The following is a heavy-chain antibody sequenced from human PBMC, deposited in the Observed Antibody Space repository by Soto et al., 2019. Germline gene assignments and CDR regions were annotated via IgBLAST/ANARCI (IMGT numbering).Heavy chain of an antibody. V-gene: IGHV3-30-3*01. CDR3: ARDRSGSYAY. Sequence: QVQLVESGGGVVQPGRSLRLSCAASGFTFSSYAMHWVRQAPGKGLEWVAVISYDGSNKYYADSVKGRFTISRDNSKNTLYLQMNSLRDEDTAVYYCARDRSGSYAYWGQGTLVTVSS. CDR1: GFTFSSYA. D-gene: IGHD1-26*01. CDR2: ISYDGSNK. J-gene: IGHJ4*02.